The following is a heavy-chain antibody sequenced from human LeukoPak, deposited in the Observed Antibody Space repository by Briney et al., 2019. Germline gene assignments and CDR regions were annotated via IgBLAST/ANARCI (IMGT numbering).Heavy chain of an antibody. CDR2: IYSNGVT. Sequence: GGSLRLSCAASGFTVSNNYMIWVRQAPGKGLEWVSLIYSNGVTNYADSVKGRFTISRDSSKNTLYLQMNSLRAEDTAVYYCARVLSGGPDRYYYYYGMDVWGQGTTVTVSS. CDR3: ARVLSGGPDRYYYYYGMDV. D-gene: IGHD2-15*01. J-gene: IGHJ6*02. CDR1: GFTVSNNY. V-gene: IGHV3-66*01.